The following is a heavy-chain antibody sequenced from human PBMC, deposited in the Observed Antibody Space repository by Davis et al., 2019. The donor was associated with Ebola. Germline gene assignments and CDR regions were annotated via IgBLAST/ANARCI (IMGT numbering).Heavy chain of an antibody. CDR1: GGSVSSDNYY. CDR3: ARRRCSSTSCYVRDYGMDV. CDR2: IYYSGST. V-gene: IGHV4-61*01. J-gene: IGHJ6*02. Sequence: SETLSLTCTVSGGSVSSDNYYWTWIRQPPEKGLEWVGYIYYSGSTNYNPSLKSRVTISVDTSKNQFSLKLSSVTAADTAVYYCARRRCSSTSCYVRDYGMDVWGQGATVTVSS. D-gene: IGHD2-2*01.